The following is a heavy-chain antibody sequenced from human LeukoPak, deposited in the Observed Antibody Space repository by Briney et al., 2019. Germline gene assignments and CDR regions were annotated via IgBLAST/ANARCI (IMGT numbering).Heavy chain of an antibody. Sequence: SETLSLTCSVSGASISSSDYHWGWIRQPPGKGLEWIGTLYYSGNAYYSPSLKSRVTISGDMSKNQFSLNLTSVTAADTAVYYCARESFETGSHPFGQGILVTVSS. D-gene: IGHD3-10*01. J-gene: IGHJ5*02. V-gene: IGHV4-39*07. CDR1: GASISSSDYH. CDR3: ARESFETGSHP. CDR2: LYYSGNA.